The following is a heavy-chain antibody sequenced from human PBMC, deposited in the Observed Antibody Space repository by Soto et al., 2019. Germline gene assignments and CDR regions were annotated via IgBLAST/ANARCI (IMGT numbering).Heavy chain of an antibody. V-gene: IGHV4-30-2*01. CDR3: ARVPDY. CDR2: IYHSGST. Sequence: TLSLTCAVSGGSISRGGYSWSWIRQPPGKGLEWIGYIYHSGSTYYNPSLKSRVTISVDRSKNQFSLKLSSVTAADTAMYYCARVPDYWGQGTLVTVSS. J-gene: IGHJ4*02. CDR1: GGSISRGGYS.